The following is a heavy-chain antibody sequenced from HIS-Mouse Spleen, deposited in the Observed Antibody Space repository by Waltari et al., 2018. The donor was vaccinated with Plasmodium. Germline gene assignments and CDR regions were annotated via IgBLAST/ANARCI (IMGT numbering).Heavy chain of an antibody. V-gene: IGHV3-30*04. CDR1: GFPLSSFA. D-gene: IGHD3-3*01. CDR2: ISYDGSNK. Sequence: QVQLVESGGGVVQPGRSLRLSCPASGFPLSSFAMHWVRQVPGKGLEWVAFISYDGSNKYYADSVKGRFTISRDNSKNTLYLQMNSLRAEDTAVYYCARLYYDFWSGYYPYGMDVWGQGTKV. CDR3: ARLYYDFWSGYYPYGMDV. J-gene: IGHJ6*02.